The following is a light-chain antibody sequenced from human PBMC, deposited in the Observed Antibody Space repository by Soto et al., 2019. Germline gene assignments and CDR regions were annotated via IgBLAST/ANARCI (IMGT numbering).Light chain of an antibody. CDR1: QSTDSW. CDR2: QAS. Sequence: DIQMTQSPSTLSASVGDRVTITCRASQSTDSWLAWYQQKPGKAPKVLIYQASSLESGVPSRFSGRGSGTEFTLTISSLQPDDFATYYCQQYGSYPLTFGGGTKVEIK. CDR3: QQYGSYPLT. V-gene: IGKV1-5*03. J-gene: IGKJ4*01.